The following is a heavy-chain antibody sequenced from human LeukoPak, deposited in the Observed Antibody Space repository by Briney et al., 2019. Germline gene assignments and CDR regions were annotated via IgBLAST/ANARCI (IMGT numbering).Heavy chain of an antibody. Sequence: GGSLRLSCAASGFTFSSYAMSWVRQAPGKGLGWVSAISGSGGSTYYADSVKGRFTISRDNSKNALYLQMNSLRAEDTAVYYCAKSPSRPYCSGGSCYLDYWGQGTLVTVSS. V-gene: IGHV3-23*01. J-gene: IGHJ4*02. CDR1: GFTFSSYA. CDR2: ISGSGGST. D-gene: IGHD2-15*01. CDR3: AKSPSRPYCSGGSCYLDY.